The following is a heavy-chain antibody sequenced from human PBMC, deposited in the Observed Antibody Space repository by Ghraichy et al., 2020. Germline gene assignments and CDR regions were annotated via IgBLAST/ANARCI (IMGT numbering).Heavy chain of an antibody. Sequence: SETLSPTCSVYGGSFSDYFWGWIRQPPGKGLEWIGEVSHSGSTSYNPSLKRRVTISLDTSRNQFSLQVGTVTAADTAVYYCVAIYYGGNSKAASWGQGNLVTVSS. CDR1: GGSFSDYF. CDR2: VSHSGST. V-gene: IGHV4-34*01. CDR3: VAIYYGGNSKAAS. D-gene: IGHD4-23*01. J-gene: IGHJ5*02.